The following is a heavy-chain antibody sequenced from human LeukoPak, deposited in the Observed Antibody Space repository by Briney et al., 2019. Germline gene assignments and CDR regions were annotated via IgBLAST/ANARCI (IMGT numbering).Heavy chain of an antibody. J-gene: IGHJ5*02. Sequence: GGSLRLSCAASGFIFNNYWMHWVRHAPGKGLVWVSRVDSDGSSTSYADSVKGRFTVSRDNAKNTVFLQMNSLRAEDTAVYYCVRDRIGFDPGGQGTLVTVSS. V-gene: IGHV3-74*01. D-gene: IGHD3-16*02. CDR3: VRDRIGFDP. CDR2: VDSDGSST. CDR1: GFIFNNYW.